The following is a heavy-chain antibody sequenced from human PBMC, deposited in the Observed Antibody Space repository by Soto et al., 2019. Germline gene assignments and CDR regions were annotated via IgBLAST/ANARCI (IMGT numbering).Heavy chain of an antibody. D-gene: IGHD4-17*01. CDR1: GLTFSSYA. J-gene: IGHJ4*02. Sequence: EVQLLESGGGLVQPGGSLRLSCAASGLTFSSYAMSWVRQAPGKGLEWVSVIYSGGSTYYADSVKGRFTISRDNSKNTLYLQMNSLRAEDTAVYYCARGTTVTTPMDYWGQGTLVTVSS. CDR2: IYSGGST. CDR3: ARGTTVTTPMDY. V-gene: IGHV3-23*03.